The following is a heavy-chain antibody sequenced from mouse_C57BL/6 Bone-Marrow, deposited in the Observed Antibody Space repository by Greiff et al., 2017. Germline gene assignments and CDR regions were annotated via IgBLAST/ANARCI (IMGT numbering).Heavy chain of an antibody. CDR3: AREGGIYYGNVWFAY. D-gene: IGHD2-1*01. Sequence: QVQLKQSGAELARPGASVKLSCKASGYTFTSYGISWVKQRTGQGLEWIGEIYPRSGNTYYNEKFKGKATLTADKSSSTAYMELRSLTSEDSAVYFCAREGGIYYGNVWFAYWGQGTLVTVSA. V-gene: IGHV1-81*01. CDR1: GYTFTSYG. J-gene: IGHJ3*01. CDR2: IYPRSGNT.